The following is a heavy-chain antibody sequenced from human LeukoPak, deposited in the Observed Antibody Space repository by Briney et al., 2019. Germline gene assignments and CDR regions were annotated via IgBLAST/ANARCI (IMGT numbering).Heavy chain of an antibody. D-gene: IGHD3-22*01. CDR2: INPSGGST. V-gene: IGHV1-46*01. CDR3: VRELELATYYYESSGYFLGY. J-gene: IGHJ4*02. Sequence: GASVKVSCKASGYTFTSYYMHWVRQAPGQGLEWVGIINPSGGSTSYAQKFQGRVTMTRDTSTSTVYMELSSLRSEDTAVYYCVRELELATYYYESSGYFLGYWGQGTLVTVSS. CDR1: GYTFTSYY.